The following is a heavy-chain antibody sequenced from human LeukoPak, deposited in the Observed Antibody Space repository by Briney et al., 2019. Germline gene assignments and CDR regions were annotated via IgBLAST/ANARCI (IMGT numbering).Heavy chain of an antibody. J-gene: IGHJ4*02. CDR3: ARDGCSGGSCVDY. CDR2: ISSSSSYI. Sequence: PGGSLRLSCAASGFTFSSYSMNWVRQAPGKGLEWVSSISSSSSYIYYADSVKGRFTISRDNAKNSLYLQMNSLRAEDTALYHCARDGCSGGSCVDYWGQGTLVTVSS. D-gene: IGHD2-15*01. CDR1: GFTFSSYS. V-gene: IGHV3-21*04.